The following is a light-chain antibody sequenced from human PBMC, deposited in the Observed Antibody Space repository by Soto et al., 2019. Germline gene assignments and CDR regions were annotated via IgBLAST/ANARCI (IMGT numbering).Light chain of an antibody. J-gene: IGLJ1*01. CDR2: EVN. Sequence: HSVLTQPASVSGSPGQSITISCTGTSGDIGSYNRVSWYQQHPGKAPKLMIYEVNKRPSGVPDRFSGSKSGNTASLTVSGLQAEDEADYYCSSYAGSSNVFGTGTKVTVL. CDR1: SGDIGSYNR. CDR3: SSYAGSSNV. V-gene: IGLV2-8*01.